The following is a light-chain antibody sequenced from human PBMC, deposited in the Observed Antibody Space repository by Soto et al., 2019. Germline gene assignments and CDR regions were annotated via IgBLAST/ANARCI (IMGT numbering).Light chain of an antibody. V-gene: IGKV1-5*03. CDR3: QQYNDFWT. CDR1: QSISGS. CDR2: EAS. Sequence: DIQMTQSPSTLSASVGDRVTITCRASQSISGSLAWHQQKPGKAPKLLIYEASNLKSGVPSRFSGSGSGTEYTLTISSLQPDDSASYYCQQYNDFWTFGQGTRVEIK. J-gene: IGKJ1*01.